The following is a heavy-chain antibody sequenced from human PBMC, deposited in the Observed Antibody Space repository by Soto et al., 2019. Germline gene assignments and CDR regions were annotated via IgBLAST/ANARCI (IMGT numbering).Heavy chain of an antibody. CDR3: ARRGTAVAGTYYYYYMDV. CDR2: IYPGDSDT. CDR1: GYSFTSYW. D-gene: IGHD6-19*01. Sequence: PGESLKISCKGSGYSFTSYWIGWVRQMPGKGLEWMGIIYPGDSDTRYSPSFQGQVTISADKSISTAYLQWSSLKASDTAMYYCARRGTAVAGTYYYYYMDVWGKGTTVTVSS. J-gene: IGHJ6*03. V-gene: IGHV5-51*01.